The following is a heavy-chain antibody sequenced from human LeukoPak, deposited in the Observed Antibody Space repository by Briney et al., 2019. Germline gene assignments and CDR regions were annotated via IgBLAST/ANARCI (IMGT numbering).Heavy chain of an antibody. CDR3: ARAAHTIFGEPNEFDY. Sequence: PGGSLRLSCAASGFTFSSYSTNWVRQAPGKGLEWVSSISSSSSYIYYADSVKGRFTISRDNAKNSLYLQMNSLRAEDTAVYYCARAAHTIFGEPNEFDYWGQGTLVTVSS. CDR2: ISSSSSYI. CDR1: GFTFSSYS. D-gene: IGHD3-3*01. J-gene: IGHJ4*02. V-gene: IGHV3-21*01.